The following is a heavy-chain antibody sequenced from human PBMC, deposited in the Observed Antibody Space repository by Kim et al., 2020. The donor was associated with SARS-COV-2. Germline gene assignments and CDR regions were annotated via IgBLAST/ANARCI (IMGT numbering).Heavy chain of an antibody. V-gene: IGHV3-48*04. Sequence: GGSLRLSCAASGFTFSSYSMNWVRQTPGKGLEWVSSISSNSTAIYYADSVKGRFTISRDNAKNSLYLQMNSLRAEDRAVYYCARGRQSVTMVRGVIIPDYYYYGLDVWGQGTTVTVSS. D-gene: IGHD3-10*01. CDR2: ISSNSTAI. CDR3: ARGRQSVTMVRGVIIPDYYYYGLDV. J-gene: IGHJ6*02. CDR1: GFTFSSYS.